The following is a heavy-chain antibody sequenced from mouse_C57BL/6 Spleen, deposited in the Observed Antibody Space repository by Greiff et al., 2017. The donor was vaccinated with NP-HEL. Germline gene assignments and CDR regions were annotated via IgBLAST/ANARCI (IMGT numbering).Heavy chain of an antibody. J-gene: IGHJ2*01. CDR2: IDPSDSET. CDR1: GYTFTSYW. CDR3: ARSLFVRDY. V-gene: IGHV1-52*01. D-gene: IGHD1-1*01. Sequence: QVQLQQSGAELVRPGSSVKLSCKASGYTFTSYWMHWVKQRPIQGLEWIGNIDPSDSETHYNQKFKDKATLTVDKSSSTAYMQLSSLTSEDSAVDYCARSLFVRDYWGQGTTLTVSS.